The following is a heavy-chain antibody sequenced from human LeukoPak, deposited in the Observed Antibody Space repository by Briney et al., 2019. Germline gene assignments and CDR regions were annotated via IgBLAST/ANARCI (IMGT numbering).Heavy chain of an antibody. D-gene: IGHD3-22*01. V-gene: IGHV1-69*06. J-gene: IGHJ4*02. CDR2: IIPMFGTA. CDR3: ASKDEYYYDSSGYPRFDY. CDR1: GGTFSSYE. Sequence: SVKVSCKASGGTFSSYEISWVRQAPGQGLEWMGGIIPMFGTAKYAQKFQGRVTITADKSTSTAYMELSSLRSEDTAVYYCASKDEYYYDSSGYPRFDYWGQGTLVTVSS.